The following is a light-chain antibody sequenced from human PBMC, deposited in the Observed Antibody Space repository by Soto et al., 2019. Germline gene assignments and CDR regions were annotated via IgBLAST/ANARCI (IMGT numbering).Light chain of an antibody. CDR3: SSYTNSTTYV. CDR1: ISDVGGYNS. V-gene: IGLV2-14*01. CDR2: EVR. J-gene: IGLJ1*01. Sequence: QSALTQPASVSGSPGQSITISCTGTISDVGGYNSVSWYQQHPGKAPKLMIYEVRNRPSGVSYRFSGSKSANTASLTISGLQAQDEAAYYCSSYTNSTTYVFGNGTKVTVL.